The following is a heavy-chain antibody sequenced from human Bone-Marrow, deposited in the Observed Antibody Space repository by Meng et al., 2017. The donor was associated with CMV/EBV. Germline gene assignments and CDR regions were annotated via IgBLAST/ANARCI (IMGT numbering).Heavy chain of an antibody. CDR1: GGSISSSSYY. J-gene: IGHJ5*02. Sequence: GSLRLSCTVSGGSISSSSYYWGWIRQPPGKGLEWIGSIYYSGSTYYNPSLKSRVTISVDTSKNQFSLKLSSVTAADTAVYYCERHEGDYGDHNWFDPWGQGTLVTVSS. V-gene: IGHV4-39*01. CDR2: IYYSGST. CDR3: ERHEGDYGDHNWFDP. D-gene: IGHD4-17*01.